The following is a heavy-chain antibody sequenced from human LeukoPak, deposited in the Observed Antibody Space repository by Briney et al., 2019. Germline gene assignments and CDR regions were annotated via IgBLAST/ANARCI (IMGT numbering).Heavy chain of an antibody. CDR2: IWYDGSNK. Sequence: SGGSLRLSCAASGFTFSSYGMHWVRQAPGKGLEWVAVIWYDGSNKYYADSVKGRFTISRDNSKNTLYLQMNSLRAEDTAVYYCARRYSGTYLVDYWGQGTLVTVSS. J-gene: IGHJ4*02. CDR1: GFTFSSYG. V-gene: IGHV3-33*01. D-gene: IGHD1-26*01. CDR3: ARRYSGTYLVDY.